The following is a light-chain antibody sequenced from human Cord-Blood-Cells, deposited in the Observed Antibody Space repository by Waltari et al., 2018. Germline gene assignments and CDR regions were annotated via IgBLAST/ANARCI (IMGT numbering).Light chain of an antibody. V-gene: IGKV3-20*01. CDR2: GAS. J-gene: IGKJ4*01. CDR1: QSVGSSY. CDR3: QQYGSSPLT. Sequence: EIVLTKSPGTLSLSPGERATLSCRASQSVGSSYLAWYQQKPGQAPRLLIYGASSRATGIPDRFSGSGSGTDFTLTISRLEPEDFAVYYCQQYGSSPLTFGGGTKVEIK.